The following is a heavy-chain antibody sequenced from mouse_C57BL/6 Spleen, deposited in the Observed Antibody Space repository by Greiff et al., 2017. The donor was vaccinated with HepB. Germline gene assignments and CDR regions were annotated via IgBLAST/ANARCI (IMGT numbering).Heavy chain of an antibody. D-gene: IGHD2-4*01. J-gene: IGHJ2*01. CDR1: GYSITSGYY. Sequence: EVQLQESGPGLVKPSQSLSLTCSVTGYSITSGYYWNWIRQFPGNKLEWMGYISYDGSNNYNPSLKNRISITRDTSKNQFFLKLNSVTTEDTATYYCARVIYYDYDGYYFDYWGQGTTLTVSS. V-gene: IGHV3-6*01. CDR3: ARVIYYDYDGYYFDY. CDR2: ISYDGSN.